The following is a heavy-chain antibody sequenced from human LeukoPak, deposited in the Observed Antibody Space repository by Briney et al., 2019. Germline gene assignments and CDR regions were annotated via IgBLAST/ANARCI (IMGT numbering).Heavy chain of an antibody. CDR3: ARPIYYESSAGAFDI. CDR1: GYTFTGYY. Sequence: GASVKVSCKASGYTFTGYYIHWVRQAPGQGLEWMGWINPNSGGTSYARKFQGSVTVTRDTSITTAYMELSSLRSDDTAVYYCARPIYYESSAGAFDIWGQGTMVTVSS. CDR2: INPNSGGT. J-gene: IGHJ3*02. D-gene: IGHD3-22*01. V-gene: IGHV1-2*02.